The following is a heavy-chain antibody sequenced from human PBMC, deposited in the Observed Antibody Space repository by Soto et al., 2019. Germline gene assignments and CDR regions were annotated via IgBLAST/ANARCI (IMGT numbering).Heavy chain of an antibody. Sequence: EVQLVESGGGLVKPGGSLRLSCAASGFTFSSYSMNWVRQAPGKGLEWVSSISSSSSYIYYADSVKGRFTISRDNAKNSLYLQMNSLRAEDTAVYYCARDVAAQTLAVTTINWGQGTLVTVSS. CDR3: ARDVAAQTLAVTTIN. V-gene: IGHV3-21*01. D-gene: IGHD4-17*01. J-gene: IGHJ4*02. CDR2: ISSSSSYI. CDR1: GFTFSSYS.